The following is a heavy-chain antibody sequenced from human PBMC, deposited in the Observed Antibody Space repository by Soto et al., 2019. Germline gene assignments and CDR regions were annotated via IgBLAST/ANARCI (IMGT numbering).Heavy chain of an antibody. J-gene: IGHJ3*02. CDR3: AKFKGRRYGVWSGFDI. CDR2: ISGSGGST. CDR1: GFTFSSYA. V-gene: IGHV3-23*01. D-gene: IGHD2-21*01. Sequence: GGSLRLSCAASGFTFSSYAMSWVRQAPGKGLEWVSAISGSGGSTYYADSVKGRFTISRDNSKNTRYLQMNSLRAEDTAVYYCAKFKGRRYGVWSGFDIWGQGTMVTVSS.